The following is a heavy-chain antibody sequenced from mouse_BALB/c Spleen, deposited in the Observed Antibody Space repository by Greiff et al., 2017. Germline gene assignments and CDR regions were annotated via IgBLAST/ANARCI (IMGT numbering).Heavy chain of an antibody. CDR1: GYAFSSYW. Sequence: QVQLKQSGAELVRPGSSVKISCKASGYAFSSYWMNWVKQRPGQGLEWIGQIYPGDGDTNYNGKFKGKATLTADKSSSTAYMQLSSLTSEDSAVYFRARRGPHWYFDVWGAGTTVTVSS. V-gene: IGHV1-80*01. CDR3: ARRGPHWYFDV. CDR2: IYPGDGDT. J-gene: IGHJ1*01.